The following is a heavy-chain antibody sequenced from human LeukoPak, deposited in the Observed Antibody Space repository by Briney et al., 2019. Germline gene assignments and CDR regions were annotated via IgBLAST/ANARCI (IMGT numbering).Heavy chain of an antibody. Sequence: PSETLSLTCSVNGGSFSGYYWSSIRHPPGKGLEWIGEINHSGNTNYNPSLKSRVTISGDTSKNQFSLKLSSVTAADTAVYYCETSSSATIDYFYDYIDVWGKGTTVTVSS. CDR2: INHSGNT. V-gene: IGHV4-34*01. D-gene: IGHD2-15*01. CDR3: ETSSSATIDYFYDYIDV. CDR1: GGSFSGYY. J-gene: IGHJ6*03.